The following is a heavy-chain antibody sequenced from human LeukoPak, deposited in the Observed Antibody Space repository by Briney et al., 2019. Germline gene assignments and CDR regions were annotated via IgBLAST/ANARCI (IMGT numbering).Heavy chain of an antibody. V-gene: IGHV3-33*06. CDR3: AKDAQRGFDYSNSLEH. CDR2: IWNDGSNK. D-gene: IGHD4-11*01. CDR1: GSTFSHYG. Sequence: PGRSLRLSCATSGSTFSHYGMHWVRQAPGKGLDWEAVIWNDGSNKYYGDSVKGRFTISRDNSKNTLYLQMNSLTVEDTAVYYCAKDAQRGFDYSNSLEHWGQGTLVTVSS. J-gene: IGHJ5*02.